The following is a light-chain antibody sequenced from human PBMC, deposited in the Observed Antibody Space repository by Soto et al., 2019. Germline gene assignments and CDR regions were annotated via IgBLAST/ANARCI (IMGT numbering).Light chain of an antibody. CDR3: QHLNNYHPA. CDR1: QGINTY. Sequence: DIQLSQPPSFLSASVGDRVTITCRASQGINTYFAWYQQKPGKAPKLLIYAASTLQSGVPSRFSGTGSATEFTLTISSLQPEDFATSYCQHLNNYHPALVQGTKVDI. J-gene: IGKJ1*01. V-gene: IGKV1-9*01. CDR2: AAS.